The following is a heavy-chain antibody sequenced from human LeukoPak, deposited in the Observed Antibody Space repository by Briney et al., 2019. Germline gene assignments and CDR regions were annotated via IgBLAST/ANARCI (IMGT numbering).Heavy chain of an antibody. CDR2: IYTSGST. CDR3: ARSSYLGPTGYDYVWGSYDFDY. Sequence: SETLSLTCTVSGGSISNYYWSWIRQPAGKGLEWIGRIYTSGSTNYNPSLKSRVTMSVDTSKNQFSLKLSSVTAADTAVYYCARSSYLGPTGYDYVWGSYDFDYWGQGTLVTVSS. D-gene: IGHD3-16*01. J-gene: IGHJ4*02. V-gene: IGHV4-4*07. CDR1: GGSISNYY.